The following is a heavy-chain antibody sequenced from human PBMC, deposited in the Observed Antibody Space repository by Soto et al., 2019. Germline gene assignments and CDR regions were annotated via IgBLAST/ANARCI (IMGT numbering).Heavy chain of an antibody. J-gene: IGHJ6*02. CDR1: GGTFSSYA. CDR3: ATSSIAARRYYYYYGMDR. D-gene: IGHD6-6*01. V-gene: IGHV1-69*01. Sequence: QVQLVQSGAEVKKPGSSVKVSCKASGGTFSSYAISWVRQAPGQGLEWMGGIIPIFGTANYAQKFQGRVTITADESTVIADVELGSLSSEDTAVYYCATSSIAARRYYYYYGMDRWGQGTTVTVSS. CDR2: IIPIFGTA.